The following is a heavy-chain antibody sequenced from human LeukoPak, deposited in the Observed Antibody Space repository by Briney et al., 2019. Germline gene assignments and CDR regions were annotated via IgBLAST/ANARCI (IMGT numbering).Heavy chain of an antibody. CDR1: GFTFSSYA. CDR3: AKDQAFGYYDILTGYFQDYYYYYGMDV. D-gene: IGHD3-9*01. V-gene: IGHV3-23*01. J-gene: IGHJ6*02. Sequence: PGGSLRLSCAASGFTFSSYAMSWVRQAPGKGLEWVSAISGSGGSTYYADSVKGRFTISRDNSKNTLYLQMNSLRAEDTAVYYCAKDQAFGYYDILTGYFQDYYYYYGMDVWGQGTTVTVSS. CDR2: ISGSGGST.